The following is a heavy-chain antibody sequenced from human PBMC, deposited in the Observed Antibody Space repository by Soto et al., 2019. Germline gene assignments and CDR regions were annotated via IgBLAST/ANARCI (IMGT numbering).Heavy chain of an antibody. CDR3: ARGRPGDVIVVVVAARFPPYYFDY. D-gene: IGHD2-15*01. J-gene: IGHJ4*02. CDR1: GGSFSGYY. V-gene: IGHV4-34*01. CDR2: INHSGST. Sequence: LETLSLTCAVYGGSFSGYYWSWIRQPPGKGLEWIGEINHSGSTNYNPSLKSRVTISVDTSKNQFSLKLSSVTAADTAVYYCARGRPGDVIVVVVAARFPPYYFDYWGQGTLVTVSS.